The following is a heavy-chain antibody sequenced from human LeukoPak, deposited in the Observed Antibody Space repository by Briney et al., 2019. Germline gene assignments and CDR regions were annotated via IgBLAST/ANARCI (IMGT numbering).Heavy chain of an antibody. J-gene: IGHJ6*03. CDR3: ARVTSGSSWYSYYYYMDV. V-gene: IGHV3-21*01. D-gene: IGHD2-15*01. CDR1: GFTFSSYS. CDR2: ISSSSSYI. Sequence: GGSLRLSCAASGFTFSSYSMNWVRQAPGKGLEWVSSISSSSSYIYYADSVKGRFTISRDNAKNSLYLQMNSLRAEDTAVYYCARVTSGSSWYSYYYYMDVWGKGTTVTVSS.